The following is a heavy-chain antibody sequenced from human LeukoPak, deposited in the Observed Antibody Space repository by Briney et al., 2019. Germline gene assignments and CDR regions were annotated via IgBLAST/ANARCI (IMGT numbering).Heavy chain of an antibody. CDR3: ARGPYCSSTSCQRNYYYYGMDV. CDR1: GGSFSGYY. Sequence: SETLSLTCAVYGGSFSGYYWSWIRQPPGKGLEWIGEINHSGSTNYNPSLKSRVTISVDTSKNQFSLKLSSVTAADTAVYYCARGPYCSSTSCQRNYYYYGMDVWGQGTTVTVS. CDR2: INHSGST. J-gene: IGHJ6*02. D-gene: IGHD2-2*01. V-gene: IGHV4-34*01.